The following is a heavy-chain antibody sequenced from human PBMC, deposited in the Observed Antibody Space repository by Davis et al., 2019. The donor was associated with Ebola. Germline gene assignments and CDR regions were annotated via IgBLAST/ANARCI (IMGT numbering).Heavy chain of an antibody. Sequence: SVKVSCKASGGTFSSYAINWVRQAPGQGLECMGRIIPILGIANYAQKFQGRVTMTRNTSISTAYMELSSLRSEDTAVYYCARYYGDFYYYGMDVWGQGTTVTVSS. CDR2: IIPILGIA. CDR3: ARYYGDFYYYGMDV. D-gene: IGHD4-17*01. CDR1: GGTFSSYA. V-gene: IGHV1-69*04. J-gene: IGHJ6*02.